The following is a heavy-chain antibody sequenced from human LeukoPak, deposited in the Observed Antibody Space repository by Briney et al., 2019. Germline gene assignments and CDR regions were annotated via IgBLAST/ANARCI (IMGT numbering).Heavy chain of an antibody. D-gene: IGHD6-19*01. J-gene: IGHJ4*02. CDR3: ARGGYSSGWYDY. V-gene: IGHV1-2*06. Sequence: GASVKVSCKASGDTFTGYYMHWVRQAPGQGLEWMGRINPNSGGTIYAQKFQGRVTMTRDTSISTAYMELSRLRSDDTAVYYCARGGYSSGWYDYWGQGTLVTVSS. CDR2: INPNSGGT. CDR1: GDTFTGYY.